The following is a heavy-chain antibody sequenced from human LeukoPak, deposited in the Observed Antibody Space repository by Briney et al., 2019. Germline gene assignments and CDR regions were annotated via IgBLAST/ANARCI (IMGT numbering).Heavy chain of an antibody. V-gene: IGHV3-64*01. CDR3: AGNAGYVRFDF. D-gene: IGHD5-18*01. CDR1: GFTFSTYT. J-gene: IGHJ4*02. CDR2: ISGNGGSR. Sequence: PGGSLRLSCAASGFTFSTYTMHWVRQAPGKGLEYVSSISGNGGSREYANSLKGRFTISRDNSTNTLYLQMGSLRAEDMAVYYCAGNAGYVRFDFWGQGTLATVSS.